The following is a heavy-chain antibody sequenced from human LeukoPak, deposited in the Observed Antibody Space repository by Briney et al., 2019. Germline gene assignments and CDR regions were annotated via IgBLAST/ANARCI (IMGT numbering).Heavy chain of an antibody. CDR2: ISNDGGII. D-gene: IGHD6-19*01. J-gene: IGHJ4*02. CDR1: GFTFSSYW. V-gene: IGHV3-74*01. Sequence: PGGSLRFSCAASGFTFSSYWMHWVRQVPGKGLVWVSRISNDGGIINYADSVKGRFTISRDNAKNTLYLQMNSLRAEDTAVYYCTRGGSSGLFYWGQGTLVTVSS. CDR3: TRGGSSGLFY.